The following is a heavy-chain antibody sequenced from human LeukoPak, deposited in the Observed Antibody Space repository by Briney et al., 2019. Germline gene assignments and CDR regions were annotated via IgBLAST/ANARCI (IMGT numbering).Heavy chain of an antibody. CDR2: ISTSSSYI. Sequence: GGSLRLSCAASGFTFSGSTMNWVRQAPGKGLEWVSFISTSSSYIYYADSVRGRFTISRDNSKNTLYLQMNSLRAEDTAVYYCAKSGSFSFDYWGQGTLVTVSS. CDR1: GFTFSGST. J-gene: IGHJ4*02. D-gene: IGHD1-26*01. V-gene: IGHV3-21*01. CDR3: AKSGSFSFDY.